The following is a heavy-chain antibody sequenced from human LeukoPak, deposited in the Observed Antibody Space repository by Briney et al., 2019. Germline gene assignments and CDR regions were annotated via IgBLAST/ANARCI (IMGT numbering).Heavy chain of an antibody. CDR2: IYTGVSDT. D-gene: IGHD4-23*01. CDR3: ARWDGGTYYYYGMDV. CDR1: GYSFTSYW. J-gene: IGHJ6*02. V-gene: IGHV5-51*01. Sequence: GESLKISCKGSGYSFTSYWIGWVRQIPGKGLEWMGIIYTGVSDTRYSPSFQGQVTISADKSVSTAYLQWSSLKASDTAMYYCARWDGGTYYYYGMDVWGQGATVTVSS.